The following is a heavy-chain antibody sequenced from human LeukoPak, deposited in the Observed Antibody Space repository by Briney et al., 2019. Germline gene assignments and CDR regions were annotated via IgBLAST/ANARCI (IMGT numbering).Heavy chain of an antibody. CDR2: TYYRSKWYN. CDR3: ARDLKAAPGFNAFDI. V-gene: IGHV6-1*01. Sequence: SQTLSLTCAISGDSVSSNSASWNWIRQSPWRGLEWLGRTYYRSKWYNDYAVSVKSRITINPDTSKNQFSLQLNSVTPEDTAVYYCARDLKAAPGFNAFDIWGQGSLVTVSS. J-gene: IGHJ4*02. CDR1: GDSVSSNSAS. D-gene: IGHD6-6*01.